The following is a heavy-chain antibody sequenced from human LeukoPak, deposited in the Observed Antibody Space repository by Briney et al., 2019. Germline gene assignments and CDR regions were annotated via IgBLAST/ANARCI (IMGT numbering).Heavy chain of an antibody. D-gene: IGHD2-15*01. J-gene: IGHJ4*02. CDR1: GFTFSSYA. CDR3: VKGTRYCSGGSCLDDY. V-gene: IGHV3-64D*06. CDR2: ISSNGGST. Sequence: GGSLRLSCSASGFTFSSYAMHWVRQAPGKGLEYVSAISSNGGSTYYADSVKGRFTNSRDNSKNTLYLQMSSLRAEDTAVYYCVKGTRYCSGGSCLDDYWGQGTLVTVSS.